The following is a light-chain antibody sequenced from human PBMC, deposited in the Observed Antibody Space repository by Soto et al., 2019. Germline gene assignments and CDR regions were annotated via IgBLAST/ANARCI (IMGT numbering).Light chain of an antibody. CDR3: QQYESYPVD. Sequence: DIQMTQSPSTLSAFVGDTATITCQASHSIDRWLAWYQQQPGKAPKLLIYKSSSLESEVPSRFSGRGSGTEFTLTISSLQPDDLAAYYFQQYESYPVDFGQGTKLEIK. CDR2: KSS. J-gene: IGKJ2*01. CDR1: HSIDRW. V-gene: IGKV1-5*03.